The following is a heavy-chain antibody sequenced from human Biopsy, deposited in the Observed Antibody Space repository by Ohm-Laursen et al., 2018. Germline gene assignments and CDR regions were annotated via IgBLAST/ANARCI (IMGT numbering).Heavy chain of an antibody. CDR1: GGSFTGHY. D-gene: IGHD4-23*01. CDR2: ISHTGYT. Sequence: GTLSLTCAVSGGSFTGHYWTWIRQPPGKGLEWIGHISHTGYTSYKSSLKSRVTISLDASRKHFSLRLTSLAAADTAVYYCARGSNEYGGLYFPHWGQGTLVTVSS. V-gene: IGHV4-59*11. J-gene: IGHJ1*01. CDR3: ARGSNEYGGLYFPH.